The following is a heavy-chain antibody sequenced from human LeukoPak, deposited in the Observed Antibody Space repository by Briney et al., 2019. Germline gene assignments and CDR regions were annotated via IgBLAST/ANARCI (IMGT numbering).Heavy chain of an antibody. Sequence: PSETLSLTCTVSGGSISTGCYYWSWIRQHPGKGLEWIRYMDYSGSTYYNLSVKGLVTISVDTSKSQCCLKLCSVGGGDTAVYYCARRPRGEFDYWGQGTVVAVST. D-gene: IGHD3-16*01. CDR1: GGSISTGCYY. J-gene: IGHJ4*02. CDR3: ARRPRGEFDY. CDR2: MDYSGST. V-gene: IGHV4-31*01.